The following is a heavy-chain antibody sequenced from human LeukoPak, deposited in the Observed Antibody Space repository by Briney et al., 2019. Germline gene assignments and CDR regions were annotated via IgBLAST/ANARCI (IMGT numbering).Heavy chain of an antibody. Sequence: GASVKVSCKASGYTFTCYAMHWVRQAPGQRLEWMGLINACNGNTKYSQKFQGRVTITRDTSARTAYMDLSSLRSEDTAVYYCARGGEDCSSTSCYADYYYGMDVWGKGTTVTVSS. CDR3: ARGGEDCSSTSCYADYYYGMDV. CDR1: GYTFTCYA. D-gene: IGHD2-2*01. CDR2: INACNGNT. J-gene: IGHJ6*04. V-gene: IGHV1-3*01.